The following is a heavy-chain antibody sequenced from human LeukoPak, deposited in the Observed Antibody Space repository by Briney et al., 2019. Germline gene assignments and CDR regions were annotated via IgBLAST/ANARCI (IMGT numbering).Heavy chain of an antibody. Sequence: GGSLRLSCAASGFTVSSNYMSWVRQAPGKGLEWVSVIYSGGSTYYADSVKGRFTISRDNSKNTLYLQMNSPRAEDTAVYYCARDSPRDGYMGYWGQGTLVTVSS. D-gene: IGHD5-24*01. V-gene: IGHV3-53*01. J-gene: IGHJ4*02. CDR2: IYSGGST. CDR1: GFTVSSNY. CDR3: ARDSPRDGYMGY.